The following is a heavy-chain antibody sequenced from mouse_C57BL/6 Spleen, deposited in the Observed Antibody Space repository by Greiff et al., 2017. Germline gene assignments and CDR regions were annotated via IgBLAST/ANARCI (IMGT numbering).Heavy chain of an antibody. J-gene: IGHJ2*01. V-gene: IGHV1-61*01. CDR3: ARFDSVYFDY. D-gene: IGHD2-13*01. Sequence: VQLQQPGAELVRPGSSVKLSCKASGYTFTSYWMDWVKQRPGQGLEWIGNIYPSDSETNYNQKFKDKATLTVDKSSSTAYMQLSSLTSEDSAVYYCARFDSVYFDYWGQGTTLTVSS. CDR2: IYPSDSET. CDR1: GYTFTSYW.